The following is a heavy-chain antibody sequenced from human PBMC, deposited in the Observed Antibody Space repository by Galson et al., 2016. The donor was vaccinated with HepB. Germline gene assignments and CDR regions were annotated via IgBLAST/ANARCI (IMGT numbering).Heavy chain of an antibody. J-gene: IGHJ4*02. V-gene: IGHV1-2*06. D-gene: IGHD3-9*01. CDR2: INPNSGTA. CDR1: GYTLSHFR. Sequence: SVKVSCKASGYTLSHFRVHWVRQAPGQGLEWMGRINPNSGTADYAQNFQGRVTMTTDMSISTFYMELNSLKSDDTAVYFCARENWFFDYWGQGTPVTVSP. CDR3: ARENWFFDY.